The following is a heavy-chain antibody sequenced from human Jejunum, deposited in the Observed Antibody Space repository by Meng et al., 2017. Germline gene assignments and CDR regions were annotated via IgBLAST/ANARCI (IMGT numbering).Heavy chain of an antibody. Sequence: EVRLVESGGGLVQPGGSLRLSCAASGFTFSSYWMTWVRQAPGKGLECVASIKQDGSEEKYADSVKGRFTISRDNAKSSLYLQIHSLKIEDTAVYYCARDGGRWETRVGWFDPWGQGTLVTVSS. CDR3: ARDGGRWETRVGWFDP. D-gene: IGHD1-26*01. V-gene: IGHV3-7*01. J-gene: IGHJ5*02. CDR2: IKQDGSEE. CDR1: GFTFSSYW.